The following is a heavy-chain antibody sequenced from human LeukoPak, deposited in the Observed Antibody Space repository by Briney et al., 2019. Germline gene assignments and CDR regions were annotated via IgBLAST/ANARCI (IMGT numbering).Heavy chain of an antibody. CDR2: LSGSGRTI. V-gene: IGHV3-11*01. Sequence: GGSLRLSCAASGFTFSDYYMSRIRQAPGKGLEWISYLSGSGRTIYYADSVKGRFTTSRDNAKNSLYLQMDSLRAEDTAVYYCARYCSGGDCYDDAFDIWGQGTMVTVSS. J-gene: IGHJ3*02. CDR1: GFTFSDYY. D-gene: IGHD2-15*01. CDR3: ARYCSGGDCYDDAFDI.